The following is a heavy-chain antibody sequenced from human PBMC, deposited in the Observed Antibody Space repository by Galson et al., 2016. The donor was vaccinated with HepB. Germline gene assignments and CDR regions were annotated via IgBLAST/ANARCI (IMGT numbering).Heavy chain of an antibody. CDR2: ISSSGSTI. V-gene: IGHV3-11*04. D-gene: IGHD6-6*01. CDR1: GGSFSGYY. CDR3: ARGGVAARRNYYYGMDV. J-gene: IGHJ6*02. Sequence: LSLTCAVYGGSFSGYYWSWIRQAPGKGLEWVSYISSSGSTIYYADSVKGRFTISRDNAKNSLYLQMNSLRAEDTAVYYCARGGVAARRNYYYGMDVWGQGTTVTVSS.